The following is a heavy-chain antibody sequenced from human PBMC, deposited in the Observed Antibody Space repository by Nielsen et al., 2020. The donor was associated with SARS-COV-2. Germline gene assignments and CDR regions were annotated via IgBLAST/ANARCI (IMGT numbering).Heavy chain of an antibody. CDR3: ANGQRLSEDNAMDV. D-gene: IGHD6-25*01. Sequence: SLKIFCAASGFTFDDYAMHWIRQAPGKGLEWVSSISWNSVGIDYADSVKGRFTTSRDNAKKSLYLEMSSLRVEDTAIYYCANGQRLSEDNAMDVWGQGTTVTVSS. CDR2: ISWNSVGI. J-gene: IGHJ6*02. V-gene: IGHV3-9*01. CDR1: GFTFDDYA.